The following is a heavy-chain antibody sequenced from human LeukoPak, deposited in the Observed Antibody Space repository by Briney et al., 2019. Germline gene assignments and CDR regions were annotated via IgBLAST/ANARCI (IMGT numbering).Heavy chain of an antibody. J-gene: IGHJ4*02. CDR1: GFTFSSYS. V-gene: IGHV3-21*01. D-gene: IGHD2-2*02. CDR3: ARDRLGYCSRTSCSTDY. CDR2: ISSSSSYI. Sequence: GGSLRLSCAASGFTFSSYSMNWVRQAPGKGLEWVSSISSSSSYIYYADSVKGRFTISRDNAKNSLYLQMNSLRAEDTAVYYCARDRLGYCSRTSCSTDYWGQGTLVTVSS.